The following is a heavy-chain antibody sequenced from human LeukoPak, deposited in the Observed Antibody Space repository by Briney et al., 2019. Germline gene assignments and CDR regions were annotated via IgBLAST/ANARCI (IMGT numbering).Heavy chain of an antibody. Sequence: PGGSLRLSCAASGFTFSSYSMNWVRQAPGKGLEWVSAISGSGGSTYYADSVKGRFTISRDNSKNTLYLQMNSLRAEDTAVYYCAKRMAGPSIWDIVVVPAAFDYWGQGTLVTVSS. J-gene: IGHJ4*02. CDR1: GFTFSSYS. CDR3: AKRMAGPSIWDIVVVPAAFDY. CDR2: ISGSGGST. V-gene: IGHV3-23*01. D-gene: IGHD2-2*01.